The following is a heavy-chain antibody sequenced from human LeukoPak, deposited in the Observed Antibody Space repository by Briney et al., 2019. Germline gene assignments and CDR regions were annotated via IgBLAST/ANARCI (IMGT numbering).Heavy chain of an antibody. CDR2: ITGDGGST. CDR3: ARYISGWFEDY. Sequence: GGSLRLSCAASGFTFSTYVMSWVRQAPGKGLEWVSAITGDGGSTFFADSVRGRFTISRDNSKNTMYLQMNSLRAEDTAVYFCARYISGWFEDYWGQGTLVTVAS. J-gene: IGHJ4*02. V-gene: IGHV3-23*01. D-gene: IGHD6-19*01. CDR1: GFTFSTYV.